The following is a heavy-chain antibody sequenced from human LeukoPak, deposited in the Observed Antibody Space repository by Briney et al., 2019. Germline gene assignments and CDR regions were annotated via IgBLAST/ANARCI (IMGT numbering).Heavy chain of an antibody. CDR2: ISSSVSTI. D-gene: IGHD6-19*01. CDR3: AREAYSSGWSIWHC. J-gene: IGHJ4*02. Sequence: GGSLRLSCAASGFIFSSYEVNWVRQAPGKGLEWVSYISSSVSTIFYADSVKGRFTISRDNAKNSLYLQMNSLRVEDTAVYYCAREAYSSGWSIWHCWGQGTLVTVSS. CDR1: GFIFSSYE. V-gene: IGHV3-48*03.